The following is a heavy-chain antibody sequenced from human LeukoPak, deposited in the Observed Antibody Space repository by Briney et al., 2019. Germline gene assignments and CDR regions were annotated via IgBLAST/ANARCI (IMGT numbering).Heavy chain of an antibody. D-gene: IGHD2/OR15-2a*01. J-gene: IGHJ6*02. CDR3: ARAWRSNNYGMDV. CDR1: GYTFTSYA. V-gene: IGHV1-3*01. CDR2: IDAGNGNT. Sequence: ASVKVSCKASGYTFTSYAMHWVRQAPGQRLEWMGWIDAGNGNTKYSQKFQGRVTITRDTPASTAYMELSSLRSEDTAVYYCARAWRSNNYGMDVWGQGTTVTVSS.